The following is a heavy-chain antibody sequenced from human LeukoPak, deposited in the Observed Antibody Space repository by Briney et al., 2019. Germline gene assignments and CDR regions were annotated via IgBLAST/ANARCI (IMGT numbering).Heavy chain of an antibody. CDR1: GYTFTDYC. CDR3: AILATTQLFDY. J-gene: IGHJ4*02. CDR2: SNANSGGT. V-gene: IGHV1-2*02. Sequence: GASLKLSCRASGYTFTDYCLHWMRQAHGQGLELMGWSNANSGGTNYSQKFLSRVTMTRDTSISTAYMELSRLTSDDTAVYYCAILATTQLFDYWGQGTLVAVSS. D-gene: IGHD5-12*01.